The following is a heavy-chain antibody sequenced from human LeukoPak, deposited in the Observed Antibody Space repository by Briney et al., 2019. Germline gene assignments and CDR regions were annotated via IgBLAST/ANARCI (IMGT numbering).Heavy chain of an antibody. CDR2: IFYSGST. V-gene: IGHV4-39*01. Sequence: PSETLSLTCTVPGGSISSSSYYWGWIRQPPGKGLEWIGSIFYSGSTYYNPSLKSRVTISVDTSKNQFSLKLSSVTAADTAVYYCARPYYYGSGSYSDYWGQGTLVTVSS. D-gene: IGHD3-10*01. CDR1: GGSISSSSYY. J-gene: IGHJ4*02. CDR3: ARPYYYGSGSYSDY.